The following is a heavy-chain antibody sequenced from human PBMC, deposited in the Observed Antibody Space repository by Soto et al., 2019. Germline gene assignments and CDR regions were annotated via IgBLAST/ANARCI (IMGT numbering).Heavy chain of an antibody. CDR3: ARDQVSPSGAEPAFDI. Sequence: GGSLRLSCAASGFTFSSYGMHWVRQAPGKGLEWVAVIWYDGSNKYYADSVKGRFTISRDNSKNTLYLQMNSLRAEDTAVYYCARDQVSPSGAEPAFDIWGQGTMVTVSS. CDR1: GFTFSSYG. D-gene: IGHD2-8*02. J-gene: IGHJ3*02. CDR2: IWYDGSNK. V-gene: IGHV3-33*01.